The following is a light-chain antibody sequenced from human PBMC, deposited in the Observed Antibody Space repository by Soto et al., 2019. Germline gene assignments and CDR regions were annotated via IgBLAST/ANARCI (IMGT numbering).Light chain of an antibody. CDR1: HSVSSSY. Sequence: EIVLTQSPGTLSLSPGERATLSCRASHSVSSSYLASYQQKPGQTPRLLFYGASSRATGIPDRFSGSGSGTDFTLTISRLEPEDFAVYYCQQYGSSPFTFGPGTKVDIK. CDR3: QQYGSSPFT. J-gene: IGKJ3*01. CDR2: GAS. V-gene: IGKV3-20*01.